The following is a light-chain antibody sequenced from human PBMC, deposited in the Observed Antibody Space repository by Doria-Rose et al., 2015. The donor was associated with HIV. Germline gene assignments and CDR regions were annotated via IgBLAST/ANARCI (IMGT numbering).Light chain of an antibody. Sequence: VLTQSPESLGMSLGERATLNCMSNQSLLYTSKTYLAWYQQKPGQPPKLLIYWASTRQSGVPARFSGSGSGTDFTLTISSLEAEDVAVYYCQQYYDTPSFGPGTTVDIK. CDR2: WAS. CDR3: QQYYDTPS. CDR1: QSLLYTSKTY. J-gene: IGKJ3*01. V-gene: IGKV4-1*01.